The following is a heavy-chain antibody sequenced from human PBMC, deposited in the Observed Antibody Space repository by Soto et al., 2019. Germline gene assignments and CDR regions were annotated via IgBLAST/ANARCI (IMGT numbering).Heavy chain of an antibody. CDR2: INPSGGST. J-gene: IGHJ4*02. CDR3: ARDRYYYDNSGYYGQDY. Sequence: GXSVKLACEAPGYTFTSYYMHWVRQAPGQGLEWMGIINPSGGSTSYAQKFQGRVTMTRDTSTSTVYMELSSLRPEDTAVYYCARDRYYYDNSGYYGQDYWGQGPLVTVSS. CDR1: GYTFTSYY. V-gene: IGHV1-46*01. D-gene: IGHD3-22*01.